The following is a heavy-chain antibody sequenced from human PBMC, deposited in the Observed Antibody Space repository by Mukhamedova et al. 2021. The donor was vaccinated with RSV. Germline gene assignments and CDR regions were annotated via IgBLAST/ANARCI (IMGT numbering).Heavy chain of an antibody. D-gene: IGHD5-24*01. J-gene: IGHJ4*02. CDR3: ARPRAMATAYFDY. CDR2: SYI. Sequence: SYIYYADSVKGRFTISRDNAKNSLYLQMNSLRAEDTAVYYCARPRAMATAYFDYWGQGTLVTVSS. V-gene: IGHV3-21*01.